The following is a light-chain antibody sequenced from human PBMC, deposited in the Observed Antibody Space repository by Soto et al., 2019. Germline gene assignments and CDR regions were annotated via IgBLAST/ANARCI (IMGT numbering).Light chain of an antibody. CDR2: DAS. J-gene: IGKJ1*01. V-gene: IGKV1-5*01. CDR1: QSISTW. Sequence: DIQMTQSPSTLSAYVGDRVTITCRASQSISTWLAWYQQKPGKAPKLLIYDASSLESGVPSRFSGSGSGTEFTLTISSLQPDDFATYFCQEYNNYPWTFGQGTKVEIK. CDR3: QEYNNYPWT.